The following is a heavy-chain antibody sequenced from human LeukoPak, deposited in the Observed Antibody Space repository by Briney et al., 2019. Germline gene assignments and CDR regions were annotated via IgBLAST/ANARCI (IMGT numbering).Heavy chain of an antibody. CDR1: GGSFSGYY. V-gene: IGHV4-34*01. J-gene: IGHJ4*02. CDR2: INHSGST. Sequence: PSETLSPTCAVYGGSFSGYYWSWIRQPPGKGLEWIGEINHSGSTNYNPSLKSRVTISVDTSKNQFSLKLSSVTAADTAVYYCARGNYDYIWGSYRQEYNFDYWGQGTLVTVSS. CDR3: ARGNYDYIWGSYRQEYNFDY. D-gene: IGHD3-16*02.